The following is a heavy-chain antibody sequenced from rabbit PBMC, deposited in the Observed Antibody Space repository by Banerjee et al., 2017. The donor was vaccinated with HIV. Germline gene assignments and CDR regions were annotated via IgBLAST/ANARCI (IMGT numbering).Heavy chain of an antibody. CDR2: IYTSSGNT. V-gene: IGHV1S45*01. Sequence: QEQLEESGGDLVKPEGSLTLTCTASGFSFSNKYVMCWVRQAPGKGLELIACIYTSSGNTWYASWVNGRFTISKTSSTTVTLQMTSLTAADTATYFCARDLVWSTNLWGQGTLVTVS. J-gene: IGHJ4*01. D-gene: IGHD3-3*01. CDR1: GFSFSNKYV. CDR3: ARDLVWSTNL.